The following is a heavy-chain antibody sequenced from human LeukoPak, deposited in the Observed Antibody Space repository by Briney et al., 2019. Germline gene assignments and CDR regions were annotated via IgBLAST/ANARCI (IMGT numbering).Heavy chain of an antibody. CDR1: GYTFTSYG. Sequence: GASVKVSCKASGYTFTSYGISWVRQAPGQGLEWMGWISAYNGNTNYAQKLQGRVTMTRDTSTSTVYMELSSLRSEDTAIYYCARGPASGSYFFDFWGQGTLVAVSS. CDR3: ARGPASGSYFFDF. V-gene: IGHV1-18*01. J-gene: IGHJ4*02. D-gene: IGHD1-26*01. CDR2: ISAYNGNT.